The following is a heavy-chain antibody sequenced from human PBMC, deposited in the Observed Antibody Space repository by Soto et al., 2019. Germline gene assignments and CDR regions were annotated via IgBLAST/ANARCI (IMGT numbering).Heavy chain of an antibody. Sequence: VQLQESGPGLVKPSGTLSLTCAVSGGSVSSDNSWTWVRQPPGKSLEWIGEVFHSGNSNSNPSLKSGVTMSVDKSKNQFSLRLNSVTAADTAVYYCARRQRFDFWSSYSYSNHGLDVWGQGTKVAVSS. CDR1: GGSVSSDNS. D-gene: IGHD3-3*01. CDR2: VFHSGNS. CDR3: ARRQRFDFWSSYSYSNHGLDV. J-gene: IGHJ6*02. V-gene: IGHV4-4*02.